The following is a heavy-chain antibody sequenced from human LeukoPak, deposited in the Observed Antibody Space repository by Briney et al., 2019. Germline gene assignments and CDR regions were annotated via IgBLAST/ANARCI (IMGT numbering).Heavy chain of an antibody. CDR2: IIPIFGTA. J-gene: IGHJ4*02. V-gene: IGHV1-69*13. D-gene: IGHD3-3*01. CDR1: GGTFSSFA. CDR3: ARDEYYDFWSGYSY. Sequence: SVNLSCTASGGTFSSFAIRWVRQAPGQGLEWMGGIIPIFGTANYAQKFQGRVTITADESTSTAYMELSSLRSEDTAVYYCARDEYYDFWSGYSYWGQGTLVTVSS.